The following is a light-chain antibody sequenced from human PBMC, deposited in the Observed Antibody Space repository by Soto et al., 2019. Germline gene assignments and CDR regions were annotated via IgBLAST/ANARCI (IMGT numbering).Light chain of an antibody. V-gene: IGLV2-11*01. J-gene: IGLJ1*01. Sequence: QSVLTQPRSVSGSPGQSVTISCTGTSSDVGGYNSVSWYQQHPGKAPKLMIYDVTKRPSGVPDRFSGSTSGNTASLTISGLRAEDETDYYCCSYAGDYTYVFGTGTKVTVL. CDR3: CSYAGDYTYV. CDR1: SSDVGGYNS. CDR2: DVT.